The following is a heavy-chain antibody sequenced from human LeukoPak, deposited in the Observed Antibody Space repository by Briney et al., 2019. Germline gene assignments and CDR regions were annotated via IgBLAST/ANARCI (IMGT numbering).Heavy chain of an antibody. D-gene: IGHD6-19*01. CDR3: ARAHQAVAGS. V-gene: IGHV3-30*03. J-gene: IGHJ1*01. CDR1: GFTFSNYG. CDR2: ISYDGSNK. Sequence: GGSLRLSCAASGFTFSNYGMHWVRQGPGKGLEWVAVISYDGSNKHYADSVNGRFTISRDNSKNTLYLQMNSLRAEDTAVYYCARAHQAVAGSWGQGTLVTVSS.